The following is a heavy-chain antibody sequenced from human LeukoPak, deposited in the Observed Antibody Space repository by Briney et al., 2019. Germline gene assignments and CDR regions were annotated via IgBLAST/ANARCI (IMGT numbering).Heavy chain of an antibody. CDR2: IYPSGST. CDR1: GGSLSSGRYY. V-gene: IGHV4-61*02. J-gene: IGHJ5*02. CDR3: ARKNGERYCTNGVCPGWFDP. D-gene: IGHD2-8*01. Sequence: SQTLSLTCTVSGGSLSSGRYYWRWLRQPAGRGLEWIGRIYPSGSTNYNPSLKSRVTISVDTSKNQFSLKLSSVTAADTAVYYCARKNGERYCTNGVCPGWFDPWGQGTLVTVSS.